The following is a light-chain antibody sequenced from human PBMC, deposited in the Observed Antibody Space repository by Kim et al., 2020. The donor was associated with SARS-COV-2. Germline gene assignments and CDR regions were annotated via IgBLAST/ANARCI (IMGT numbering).Light chain of an antibody. V-gene: IGKV1-33*01. CDR3: QQYDNLLT. CDR1: QDISNY. CDR2: DAS. Sequence: SASVGDRVTITCQASQDISNYLNWYQQKPEKARKLLIYDASNLETGVPSRFSGSGSGTDFTFTISSLQPEDIATYYCQQYDNLLTFGPGTKVDIK. J-gene: IGKJ3*01.